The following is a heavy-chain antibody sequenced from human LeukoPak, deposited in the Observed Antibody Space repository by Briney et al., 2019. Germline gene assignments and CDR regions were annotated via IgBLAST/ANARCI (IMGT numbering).Heavy chain of an antibody. D-gene: IGHD1-7*01. J-gene: IGHJ5*02. V-gene: IGHV4-39*01. CDR3: ARMNWNYLGGGWFDP. Sequence: SETLSLTCTVSGGSINSNNYYWGWVRQPPGKGLEWIGSIYSSGSAYYNPSLKSRVTISVDTSKNQFSLRLSSVTAADTAVYYCARMNWNYLGGGWFDPWGQGTLVTVSS. CDR1: GGSINSNNYY. CDR2: IYSSGSA.